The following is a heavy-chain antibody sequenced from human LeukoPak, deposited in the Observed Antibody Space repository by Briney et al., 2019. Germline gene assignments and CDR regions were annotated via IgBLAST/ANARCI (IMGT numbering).Heavy chain of an antibody. CDR3: ARDRRNYGSGXXXWFDP. V-gene: IGHV3-30-3*01. CDR2: ISYDGSNK. Sequence: GGSLRLSCAASGFTFSSYAMHWVRQAPGKGLEWVAVISYDGSNKYYADSVKGRFTISRDNSKNTLYLQMNSLRAKDTAVYYCARDRRNYGSGXXXWFDPWGXGTLVTVS. J-gene: IGHJ5*02. CDR1: GFTFSSYA. D-gene: IGHD3-10*01.